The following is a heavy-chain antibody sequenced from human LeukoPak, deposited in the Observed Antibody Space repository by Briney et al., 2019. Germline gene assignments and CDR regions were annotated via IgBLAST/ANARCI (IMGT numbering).Heavy chain of an antibody. D-gene: IGHD6-19*01. Sequence: HGGSLRLSCAASGFTFSSYEMNWVRQAPGKGLVWVSRINSDGSSTSYADSVKGRFTISRDNAKNTLYLQMNSLRAEDTAVYYCARVISSGWYEWWFDPWGQGTLVTVSS. J-gene: IGHJ5*02. CDR2: INSDGSST. CDR3: ARVISSGWYEWWFDP. CDR1: GFTFSSYE. V-gene: IGHV3-74*01.